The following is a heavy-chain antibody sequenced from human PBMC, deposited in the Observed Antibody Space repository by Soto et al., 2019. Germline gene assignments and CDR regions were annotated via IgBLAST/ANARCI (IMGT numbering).Heavy chain of an antibody. J-gene: IGHJ6*02. CDR3: ARDSSGCHDGRCYYYYGMDV. CDR1: GYTFTSYG. D-gene: IGHD6-25*01. CDR2: ISAYNGNT. Sequence: AAVKVCWKASGYTFTSYGISWVLKAPVQGLEWMGWISAYNGNTNYAQKLQGRVTMTTETSTSTAYMELRSLRSDDTAVYYCARDSSGCHDGRCYYYYGMDVWGQGTTFTVSS. V-gene: IGHV1-18*04.